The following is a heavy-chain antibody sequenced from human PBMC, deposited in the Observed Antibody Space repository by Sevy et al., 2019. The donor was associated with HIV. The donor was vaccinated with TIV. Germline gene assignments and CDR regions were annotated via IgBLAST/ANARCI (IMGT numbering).Heavy chain of an antibody. CDR1: GFTFSSYS. V-gene: IGHV3-21*01. CDR2: ITSRSSYI. Sequence: GGSLRLSCAASGFTFSSYSMNWVRQAPGKGLEWVSSITSRSSYIYYAHSVKGRFTISRDNAKNSLYLQMNSLRAEDTAVYYCARSWEQQLHDAFDIWGQGTMVTVSS. CDR3: ARSWEQQLHDAFDI. D-gene: IGHD6-13*01. J-gene: IGHJ3*02.